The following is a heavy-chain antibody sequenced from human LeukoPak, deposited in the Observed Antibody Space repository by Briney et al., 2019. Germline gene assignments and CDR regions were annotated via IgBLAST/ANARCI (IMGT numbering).Heavy chain of an antibody. J-gene: IGHJ3*02. D-gene: IGHD4-17*01. CDR2: VYYSGST. CDR1: GGSISSYY. V-gene: IGHV4-59*01. Sequence: SETLSLTCTVSGGSISSYYWSWIRQPPGKGLEWIGYVYYSGSTNYNPSLKSRVTISVDTSKNQFSLKLSSVTAADTAVYYCAGGTVTTGYAFDIWGQGTMVTVSS. CDR3: AGGTVTTGYAFDI.